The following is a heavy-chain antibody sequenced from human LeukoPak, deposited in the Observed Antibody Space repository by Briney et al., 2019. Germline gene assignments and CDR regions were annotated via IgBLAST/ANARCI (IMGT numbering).Heavy chain of an antibody. J-gene: IGHJ6*03. CDR2: INSDGSST. D-gene: IGHD6-6*01. Sequence: GGSLRLSCAASGFTFSSYWMHWVRQAPGKGLVWVSRINSDGSSTSYADSVKGRFIISRDNSKNTLYLQMNSLRAEDTAVYYCARGSIAAPVSYYYYYMDVWGKGTTVTVSS. CDR3: ARGSIAAPVSYYYYYMDV. CDR1: GFTFSSYW. V-gene: IGHV3-74*01.